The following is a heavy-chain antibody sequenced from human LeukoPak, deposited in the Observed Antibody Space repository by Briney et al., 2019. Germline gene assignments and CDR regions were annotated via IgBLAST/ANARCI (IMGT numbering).Heavy chain of an antibody. CDR2: LSGSRGGT. Sequence: GGSLRLSCAASGFTFSNTAMSWVRQAPGKGLEWVAGLSGSRGGTNYADSVQGRFTISRDNPKNTLYLQMNSLRAEDTAVYFCAKRGVVIRVFLVGFHKEAYYFDSWGQGALVTVSS. D-gene: IGHD3-10*01. CDR1: GFTFSNTA. V-gene: IGHV3-23*01. J-gene: IGHJ4*02. CDR3: AKRGVVIRVFLVGFHKEAYYFDS.